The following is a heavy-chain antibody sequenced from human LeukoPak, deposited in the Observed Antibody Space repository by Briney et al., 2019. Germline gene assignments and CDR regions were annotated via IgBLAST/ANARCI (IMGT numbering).Heavy chain of an antibody. CDR2: ISGSGGST. CDR1: GFTFSSYA. J-gene: IGHJ6*02. Sequence: GGSLRLSCAASGFTFSSYAMSWVRQAPGKGLEWVSAISGSGGSTYYADSVKGRFTISRDNSKNTLYLQMNSLRAEDTAVYYCANLPTSFYYYYGMDVWGQGTTVTVSS. CDR3: ANLPTSFYYYYGMDV. V-gene: IGHV3-23*01.